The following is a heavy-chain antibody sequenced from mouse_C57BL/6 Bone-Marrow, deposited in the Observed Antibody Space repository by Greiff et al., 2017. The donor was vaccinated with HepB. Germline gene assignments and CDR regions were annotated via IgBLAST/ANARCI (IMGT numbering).Heavy chain of an antibody. Sequence: VQVVESGPELVKPGASVKISCKASGYAFSSSWMNWVKQRPGKGLEWIGRIYPGDGDTNYNGKFKGKATLTADKSSSTAYMQLLCLTSEASAVYFCASPSCYDYDAAWFAYWGQGTLVTVSA. J-gene: IGHJ3*01. D-gene: IGHD2-4*01. CDR3: ASPSCYDYDAAWFAY. V-gene: IGHV1-82*01. CDR2: IYPGDGDT. CDR1: GYAFSSSW.